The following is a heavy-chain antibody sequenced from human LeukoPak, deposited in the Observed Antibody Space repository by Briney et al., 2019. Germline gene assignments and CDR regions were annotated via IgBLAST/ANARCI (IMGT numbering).Heavy chain of an antibody. CDR2: ISSSGSTI. Sequence: GGSLRPSCAASGFTFSDYYMSWIRQAPGKGLEWVSYISSSGSTIYYADSVKGRFTISRDNAKNSLYLQMNSLRAEDTAVYYCARMYYYDSSGNLRDAFDIWGQGTMVTVSS. CDR1: GFTFSDYY. D-gene: IGHD3-22*01. CDR3: ARMYYYDSSGNLRDAFDI. J-gene: IGHJ3*02. V-gene: IGHV3-11*01.